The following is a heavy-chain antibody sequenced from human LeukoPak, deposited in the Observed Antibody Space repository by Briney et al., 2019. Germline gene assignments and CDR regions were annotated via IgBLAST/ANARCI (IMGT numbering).Heavy chain of an antibody. D-gene: IGHD6-19*01. CDR1: GFTFSSYG. CDR3: TKDSSGWYRGGFDY. Sequence: PGGSLRLSCAASGFTFSSYGMHWVRQAPGKGLVWVSRINSDGSSTSYADSVKGRFTISRDNAKNSLYLQMNSLRAEDTALYYCTKDSSGWYRGGFDYWGQGTLVTVSP. V-gene: IGHV3-74*01. J-gene: IGHJ4*02. CDR2: INSDGSST.